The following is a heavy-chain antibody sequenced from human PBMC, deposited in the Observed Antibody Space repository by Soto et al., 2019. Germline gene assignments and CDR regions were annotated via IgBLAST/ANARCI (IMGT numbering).Heavy chain of an antibody. CDR1: GYSFTSYW. CDR2: IYPGDSDT. J-gene: IGHJ6*03. CDR3: ARHGSSGYDAARYYYYMDV. D-gene: IGHD5-12*01. V-gene: IGHV5-51*01. Sequence: PGESLKISCKGSGYSFTSYWIGWVRQMPGKGLEWMGIIYPGDSDTRYSPSFQGQVTISADKSISTAYLQWSSLKASDTAMYYCARHGSSGYDAARYYYYMDVWGKGTTVTVSS.